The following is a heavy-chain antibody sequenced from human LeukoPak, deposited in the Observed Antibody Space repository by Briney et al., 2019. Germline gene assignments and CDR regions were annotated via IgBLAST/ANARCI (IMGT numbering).Heavy chain of an antibody. CDR3: AKGGTAFGYYFDS. CDR2: ISWDGGST. J-gene: IGHJ4*02. D-gene: IGHD1-7*01. CDR1: GFMFETYT. Sequence: PGGSLRLSCATSGFMFETYTMPWVRQAPGKGLEWVSLISWDGGSTNYADSVRGRFTVSRDNTRNSLYVDMKSLRTEDTALYYCAKGGTAFGYYFDSWGQGTLVTVSS. V-gene: IGHV3-43*01.